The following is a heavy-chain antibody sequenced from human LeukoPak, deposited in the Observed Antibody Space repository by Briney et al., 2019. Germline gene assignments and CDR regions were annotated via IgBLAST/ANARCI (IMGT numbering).Heavy chain of an antibody. CDR2: IIPIFGTA. D-gene: IGHD1-20*01. V-gene: IGHV1-69*13. Sequence: GPSVKVSCKASGGTFSSYAISWVRQAPGQGLEWMGGIIPIFGTANYARKFQGRVTITADESTSTAYMELSSLRSEDTAVYYCHGTFRITGTGNGDYWGQGTLITVSS. J-gene: IGHJ4*02. CDR1: GGTFSSYA. CDR3: HGTFRITGTGNGDY.